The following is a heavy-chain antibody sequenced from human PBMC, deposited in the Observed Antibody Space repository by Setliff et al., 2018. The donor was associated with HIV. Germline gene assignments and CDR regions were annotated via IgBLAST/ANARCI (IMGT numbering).Heavy chain of an antibody. J-gene: IGHJ5*02. CDR2: IIPIFGTA. V-gene: IGHV1-69*05. Sequence: SVKVSCKASGDTFSNYAISWVRQAPGQGLEWMGGIIPIFGTASHAQKFQGRVTMTRNTSISTAYMELSSLRSEDTAVYYCARGNLLLWFGELQREAFDPWGQGTLVTVSS. CDR1: GDTFSNYA. D-gene: IGHD3-10*01. CDR3: ARGNLLLWFGELQREAFDP.